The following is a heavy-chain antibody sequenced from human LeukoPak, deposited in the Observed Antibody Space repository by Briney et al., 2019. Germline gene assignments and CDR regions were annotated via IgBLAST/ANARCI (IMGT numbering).Heavy chain of an antibody. CDR2: IRGKAYGGTT. Sequence: PGGSLRLSCATSGFAYGDYHMNWFRQAPGKGLEWVGFIRGKAYGGTTEYAASVKGRFSISRDDSKSIAYLQMDSLRTEDSGMYYCTTVPSASEDHWGQGTLVTVSS. V-gene: IGHV3-49*03. CDR3: TTVPSASEDH. CDR1: GFAYGDYH. J-gene: IGHJ4*02. D-gene: IGHD2-15*01.